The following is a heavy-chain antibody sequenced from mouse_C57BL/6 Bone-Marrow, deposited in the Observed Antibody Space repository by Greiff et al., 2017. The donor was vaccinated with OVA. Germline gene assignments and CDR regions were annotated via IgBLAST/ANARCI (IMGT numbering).Heavy chain of an antibody. Sequence: VQLQQSGAELVRPGASVKLSCTASGFNIKDYYMHWVKQRPEQGLEWIGRIDPEDGDTEYAPKFQGKATMTADTSSNTAYLQLSSLTYEDTAVYYCTTRGVEYAMDYWGQGTSVTVSS. CDR3: TTRGVEYAMDY. V-gene: IGHV14-1*01. J-gene: IGHJ4*01. CDR1: GFNIKDYY. CDR2: IDPEDGDT.